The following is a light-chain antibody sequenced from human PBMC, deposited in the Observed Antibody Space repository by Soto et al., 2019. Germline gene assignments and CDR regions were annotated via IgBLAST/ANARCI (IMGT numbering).Light chain of an antibody. CDR1: QRIGSW. Sequence: TQSPSTLSASVGDRVSITCRASQRIGSWLAWYQQKPGQAPRLLIYGASSRATGIPDRFSGSGSGTDFTLTISRLEPEDFAVYYCQQYGNSPPKYTFGQGTKLEIK. CDR3: QQYGNSPPKYT. J-gene: IGKJ2*01. CDR2: GAS. V-gene: IGKV3-20*01.